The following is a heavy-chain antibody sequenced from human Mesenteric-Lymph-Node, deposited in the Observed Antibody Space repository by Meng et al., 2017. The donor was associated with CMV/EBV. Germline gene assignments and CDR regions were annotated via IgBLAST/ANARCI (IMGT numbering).Heavy chain of an antibody. CDR1: GFTFSNSD. CDR2: VSWNGSRT. D-gene: IGHD2-2*01. CDR3: ATRYCSDTTCPSDFFQH. Sequence: GESLKISCAASGFTFSNSDMNWVRQAPGKGLEWVSGVSWNGSRTHYADSVKGRFIISRDNSKNRLSLQMVSLRPDDTALYYCATRYCSDTTCPSDFFQHWGQGTLVTVSS. V-gene: IGHV3-19*01. J-gene: IGHJ1*01.